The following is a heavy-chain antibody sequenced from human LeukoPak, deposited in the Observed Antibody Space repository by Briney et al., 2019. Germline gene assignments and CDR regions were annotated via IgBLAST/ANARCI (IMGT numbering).Heavy chain of an antibody. J-gene: IGHJ4*02. CDR3: ARGLRRGDY. CDR1: GFTFSSYE. Sequence: PGGSLRLSCVASGFTFSSYEMNWVRQAPGRGLEWVSSISSTGNNIYYADSVKGRFTISRDNAKVSLYLEMNSLRAEDTAVYYCARGLRRGDYWGQGTLVTVSS. D-gene: IGHD4-17*01. V-gene: IGHV3-21*01. CDR2: ISSTGNNI.